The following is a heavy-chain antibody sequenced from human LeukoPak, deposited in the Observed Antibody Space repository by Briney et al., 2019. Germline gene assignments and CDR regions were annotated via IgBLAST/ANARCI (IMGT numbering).Heavy chain of an antibody. CDR1: GDSISSSSSY. Sequence: SETLSLTCTVSGDSISSSSSYWGWIRQPPGKGLEWIGSIYYSGSTYYNPSLKSRVTISVDTSKNQFSLKLSSVTAADTAVYYCARDSKNYYMDVWGKGTTVTVSS. J-gene: IGHJ6*03. CDR3: ARDSKNYYMDV. CDR2: IYYSGST. V-gene: IGHV4-39*07.